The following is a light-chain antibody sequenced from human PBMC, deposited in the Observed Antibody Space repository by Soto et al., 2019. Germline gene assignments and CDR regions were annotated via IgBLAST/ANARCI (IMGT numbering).Light chain of an antibody. V-gene: IGKV3-20*01. CDR3: QQYGSSPLT. CDR2: RAS. J-gene: IGKJ4*01. CDR1: QSVSSDY. Sequence: DIVLTQSPGTLSLSPGERATLSCRARQSVSSDYLAWYQQKPGQTPKVLIYRASSRATGIPDRFSGSGSGTDFTLTISRLEPEDFAVYYCQQYGSSPLTFGGGTKVEIK.